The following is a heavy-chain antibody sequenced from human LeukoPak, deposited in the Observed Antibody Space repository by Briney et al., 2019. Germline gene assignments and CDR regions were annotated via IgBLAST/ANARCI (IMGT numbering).Heavy chain of an antibody. CDR2: IYYSGST. J-gene: IGHJ6*02. D-gene: IGHD2-2*01. CDR3: ARVRYQLLSDGQTRTRFYYYYGMDV. V-gene: IGHV4-59*01. Sequence: SETLSLTCTVSGGSISSYYWSWIRQPPGKGLEWIGYIYYSGSTNYNPSLKSRVTISVDTSKNQFSLKLSSVTAADTAVYYCARVRYQLLSDGQTRTRFYYYYGMDVWGQGTTVTVSS. CDR1: GGSISSYY.